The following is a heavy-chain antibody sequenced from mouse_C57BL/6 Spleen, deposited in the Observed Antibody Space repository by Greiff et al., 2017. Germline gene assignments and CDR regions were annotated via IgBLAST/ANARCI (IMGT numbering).Heavy chain of an antibody. Sequence: QVQLQQPGAELVKPGASVKLSCKASGYTFTSYWMHWVKQRPGRGLEWIGRIDPNSGGTKYNEKFKSKATLTVDKPSSTAYMQLSSLTSEDSAGXYCARYGDDYDGYYYAMYYWGQGTSVTVSS. V-gene: IGHV1-72*01. CDR1: GYTFTSYW. CDR2: IDPNSGGT. J-gene: IGHJ4*01. CDR3: ARYGDDYDGYYYAMYY. D-gene: IGHD2-4*01.